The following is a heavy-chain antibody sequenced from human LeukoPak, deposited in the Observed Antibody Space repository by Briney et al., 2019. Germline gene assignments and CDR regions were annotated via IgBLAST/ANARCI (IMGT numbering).Heavy chain of an antibody. D-gene: IGHD6-6*01. Sequence: SETLSLTCTVSGGSISSGGYYWSWIRQPPGKGLEWIGYIYHSGSTYYNPSLKSRVTISVDRSKNQFSLKLSSVTAADTAVYYCARDHRNQYSSSINWFDPWGQGTLVTVSS. J-gene: IGHJ5*02. CDR2: IYHSGST. CDR1: GGSISSGGYY. CDR3: ARDHRNQYSSSINWFDP. V-gene: IGHV4-30-2*01.